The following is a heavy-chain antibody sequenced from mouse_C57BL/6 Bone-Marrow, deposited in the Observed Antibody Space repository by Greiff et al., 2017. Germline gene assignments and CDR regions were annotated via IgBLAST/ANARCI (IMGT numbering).Heavy chain of an antibody. Sequence: VQLQQSGPVLVKPGASVKMSCKASGYTFTDYYMNWVKQSHGKSLEWIGVINPYNGGTSYTQKFKGKATLTVDKSSSTAYMELNSLTSEDSAVYYCARLGAYYGSPYWYFDVWGRGTTVTVSS. D-gene: IGHD1-1*01. V-gene: IGHV1-19*01. CDR1: GYTFTDYY. CDR3: ARLGAYYGSPYWYFDV. CDR2: INPYNGGT. J-gene: IGHJ1*03.